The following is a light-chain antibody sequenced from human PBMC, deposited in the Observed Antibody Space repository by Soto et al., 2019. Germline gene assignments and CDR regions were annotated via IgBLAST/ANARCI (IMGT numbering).Light chain of an antibody. Sequence: QAVLTQPPSVSGAPGQRVTISCTGSSSDIGAGYDVHWYQQLPGKAPKLLIYGNNNRPSGVPARFSGSKSGTSASLAITGLRADDEADYYCQSYASSLSANFVFGTGTKVTVL. J-gene: IGLJ1*01. CDR3: QSYASSLSANFV. CDR1: SSDIGAGYD. V-gene: IGLV1-40*01. CDR2: GNN.